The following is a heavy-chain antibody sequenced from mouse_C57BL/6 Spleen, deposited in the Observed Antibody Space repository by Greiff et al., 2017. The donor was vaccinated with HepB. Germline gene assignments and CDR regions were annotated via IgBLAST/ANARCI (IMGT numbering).Heavy chain of an antibody. D-gene: IGHD1-1*01. CDR2: IRNKANNHAT. Sequence: EVHLVESGGGLVQPGGSMKLSCAASGFTFSDAWMDWVRQSPEKGLEWVAEIRNKANNHATYYAESVKGRFTISRDDSKSSVYLQMNSLRAEDTGIYYCTGSYYYGRGPFAYWGQGTLVTVSA. CDR3: TGSYYYGRGPFAY. V-gene: IGHV6-6*01. J-gene: IGHJ3*01. CDR1: GFTFSDAW.